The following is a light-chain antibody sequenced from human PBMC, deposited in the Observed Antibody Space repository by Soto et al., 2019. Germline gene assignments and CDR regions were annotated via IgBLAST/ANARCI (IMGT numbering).Light chain of an antibody. CDR3: QSYDTSLSGYV. J-gene: IGLJ1*01. Sequence: QSVLTQPPSVSGAPGQRVTISCTGSSSNIGAGYDVHWYQHLPGTAPKLFIYANNKRPSGGPDRFSGSKSGTSASLAITGLQAKDEADYYCQSYDTSLSGYVFGTGTKLTVL. CDR2: ANN. CDR1: SSNIGAGYD. V-gene: IGLV1-40*01.